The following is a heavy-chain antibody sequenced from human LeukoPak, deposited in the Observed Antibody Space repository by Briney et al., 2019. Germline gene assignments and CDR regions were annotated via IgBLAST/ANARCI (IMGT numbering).Heavy chain of an antibody. V-gene: IGHV4-39*01. D-gene: IGHD2-15*01. Sequence: SETLSLTCTVSGGSISSSSYYWGWLRQPPGKGLEWVGSIYYSGSTYYNSSLKSRVTISVDTSKSQFSLKLSTVTAADTVVYYWALLKGYYDNWGQGTLVTVSS. J-gene: IGHJ4*02. CDR2: IYYSGST. CDR3: ALLKGYYDN. CDR1: GGSISSSSYY.